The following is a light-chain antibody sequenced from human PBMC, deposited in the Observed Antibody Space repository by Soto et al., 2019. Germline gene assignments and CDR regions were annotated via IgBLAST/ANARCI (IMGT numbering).Light chain of an antibody. CDR1: QSVSSY. J-gene: IGKJ4*01. CDR3: QRRSDSFLT. Sequence: EIVLTQSPATLSLSPGERATLSCRASQSVSSYLAWYQQKPGLAPRLLIYDASNRATGIPARFSGSGSGTDFTVTISSLEPEDFTVYYCQRRSDSFLTFGGGTKVEIK. CDR2: DAS. V-gene: IGKV3-11*01.